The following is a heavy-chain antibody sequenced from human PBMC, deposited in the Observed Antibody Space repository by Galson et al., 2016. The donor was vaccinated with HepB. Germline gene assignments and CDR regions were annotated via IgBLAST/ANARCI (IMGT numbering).Heavy chain of an antibody. J-gene: IGHJ4*02. V-gene: IGHV3-48*02. CDR1: GFTFSSYS. D-gene: IGHD1-7*01. CDR3: ARDIWELVNHYFDY. Sequence: SLRLSCAASGFTFSSYSMNWVRQAPGKGLEWVSYISSTSSTIYYAASVRGRFTISRDNAKNSLYLQMNSLRDEDTAVYYCARDIWELVNHYFDYWGQGTQVAVSS. CDR2: ISSTSSTI.